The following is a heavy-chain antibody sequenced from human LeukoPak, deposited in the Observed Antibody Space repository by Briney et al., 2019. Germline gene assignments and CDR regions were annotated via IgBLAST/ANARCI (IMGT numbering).Heavy chain of an antibody. CDR3: AKMKGITMVRGTFDY. J-gene: IGHJ4*02. CDR2: ISGSGGNT. CDR1: GFTFSSYA. Sequence: PGGSLRLSCAASGFTFSSYAMTWVRQAPGKGLEWVSSISGSGGNTYYADSVKGRFTISRDNSKNTLYLQMSSLRAEDMAVYYCAKMKGITMVRGTFDYWGQGTLVTVSS. D-gene: IGHD3-10*01. V-gene: IGHV3-23*01.